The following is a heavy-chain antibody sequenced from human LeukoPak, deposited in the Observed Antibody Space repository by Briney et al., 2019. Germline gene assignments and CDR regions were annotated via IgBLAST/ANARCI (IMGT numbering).Heavy chain of an antibody. V-gene: IGHV1-8*01. CDR2: MNPNSGNT. Sequence: GASVKVSCKASGYTFTSYDINWVRHATGQGLEWMGWMNPNSGNTGYAQKFQGRVTMTRNTSISTAYMELSSLRSEDTAVYYCARGVARRYNWFDPWGQGTLVTVSS. CDR1: GYTFTSYD. CDR3: ARGVARRYNWFDP. J-gene: IGHJ5*02. D-gene: IGHD4-17*01.